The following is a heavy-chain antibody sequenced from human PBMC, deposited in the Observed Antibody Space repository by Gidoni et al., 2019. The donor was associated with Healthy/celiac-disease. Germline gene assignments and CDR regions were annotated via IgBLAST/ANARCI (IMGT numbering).Heavy chain of an antibody. D-gene: IGHD3-10*01. CDR1: GFTFRDSY. J-gene: IGHJ6*02. Sequence: QVQLVESGGGLVKPGGSLRLSCAASGFTFRDSYMSWIRQAPGKGLEWVSYISSSGSTIYYADSVKGRFTISRDNAKNSLYLKMNSLRAEDTAVYYCARDIFSGLLWQNYGMDVWGQGTTVTVSS. CDR2: ISSSGSTI. V-gene: IGHV3-11*01. CDR3: ARDIFSGLLWQNYGMDV.